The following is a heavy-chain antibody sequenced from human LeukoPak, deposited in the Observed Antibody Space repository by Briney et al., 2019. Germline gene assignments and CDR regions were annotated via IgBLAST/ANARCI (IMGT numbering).Heavy chain of an antibody. D-gene: IGHD6-19*01. CDR2: ISSGSSYI. CDR3: ATGVRGYNSALDY. CDR1: GFPFSNYY. Sequence: GSLRLSCAASGFPFSNYYMNWVRQAPGKGLEWVSSISSGSSYIYYADSLKGRFTISRDNAKNSLYLQMNSLRAEDTAVYYCATGVRGYNSALDYWGQGTLVTVSP. J-gene: IGHJ4*02. V-gene: IGHV3-21*01.